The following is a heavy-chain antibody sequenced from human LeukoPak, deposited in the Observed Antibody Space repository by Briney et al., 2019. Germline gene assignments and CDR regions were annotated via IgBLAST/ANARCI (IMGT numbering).Heavy chain of an antibody. CDR3: ARVLSGRGSLYYYYYYMDV. CDR2: ISGSGGST. Sequence: GGSLRLSCAASGFTLSSYAMSWVRQAPGKGLEWVSAISGSGGSTYYADSVKGRFTISRDNSKNTLYPQMNSLRAEDTAVYYCARVLSGRGSLYYYYYYMDVWGKGTTVTISS. J-gene: IGHJ6*03. CDR1: GFTLSSYA. V-gene: IGHV3-23*01. D-gene: IGHD3-10*01.